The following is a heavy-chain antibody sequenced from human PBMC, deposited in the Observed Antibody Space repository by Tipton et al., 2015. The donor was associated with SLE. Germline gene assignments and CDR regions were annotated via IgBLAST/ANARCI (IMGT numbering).Heavy chain of an antibody. CDR1: GFTFSTYG. V-gene: IGHV3-33*08. CDR2: IRYDGSNK. Sequence: SLRLSCGASGFTFSTYGMHWVRQAPGKGLEWVAFIRYDGSNKYYADSVKGRFTISRDNSKNTLYLQMNSLRAEDTAVYYCARVASFDFWSGYYDYYYGMDVWGQGTTVTVSS. J-gene: IGHJ6*02. D-gene: IGHD3-3*01. CDR3: ARVASFDFWSGYYDYYYGMDV.